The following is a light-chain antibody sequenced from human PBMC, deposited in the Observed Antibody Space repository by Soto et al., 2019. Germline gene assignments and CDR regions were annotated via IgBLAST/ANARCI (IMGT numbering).Light chain of an antibody. CDR3: QRYGTSPWT. CDR2: GAS. V-gene: IGKV3-20*01. J-gene: IGKJ1*01. CDR1: QSVSSGY. Sequence: DIVLTQSPGTLQLSPGERATLSCRASQSVSSGYLAWYQQRPGQAPRLLIYGASTRATGIPDRFSGSGSGTDFTLTISRLEPEEFAVYYCQRYGTSPWTFGQGTKVEL.